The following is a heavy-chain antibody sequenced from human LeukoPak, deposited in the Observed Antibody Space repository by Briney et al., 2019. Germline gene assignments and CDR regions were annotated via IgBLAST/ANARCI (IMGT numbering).Heavy chain of an antibody. CDR3: AKPGTDSSFDYYYYMDV. V-gene: IGHV3-23*01. J-gene: IGHJ6*03. Sequence: GGSLRLSCAASGFTFNTYAMSWVRQAPGKGLEWVSAIGGSGGSTYYADSVKGRFTISRDNSKNTLYLQMNSLRAEDTAVYYCAKPGTDSSFDYYYYMDVWGKGTTVTVSS. D-gene: IGHD1-7*01. CDR2: IGGSGGST. CDR1: GFTFNTYA.